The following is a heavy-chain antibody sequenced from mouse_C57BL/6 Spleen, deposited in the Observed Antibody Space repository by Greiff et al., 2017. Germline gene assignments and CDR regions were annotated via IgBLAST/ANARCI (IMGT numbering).Heavy chain of an antibody. D-gene: IGHD1-1*01. Sequence: VQLKQSGPELVKPGASVKIPCKASGYTFTDYNMDWVKQSHGKSLEWIGDINPNNGGTIYNQKFKGKATLTVDKSSSTAYMELRSLTSEDTAVYYCARYYGSSFDVWGTGTTVTVSS. V-gene: IGHV1-18*01. CDR2: INPNNGGT. CDR3: ARYYGSSFDV. CDR1: GYTFTDYN. J-gene: IGHJ1*03.